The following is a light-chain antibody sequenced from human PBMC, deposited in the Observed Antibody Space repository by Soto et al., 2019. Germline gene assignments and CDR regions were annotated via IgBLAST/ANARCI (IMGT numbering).Light chain of an antibody. CDR1: HDIRKY. CDR2: DAS. Sequence: DIPMTQPPSSLSASVGDRITITCQASHDIRKYLNWYQQKPGKTPKLLIYDASNMETGVPSRFTGSGCGTDFTFTISSLQPEDIATYYCQLYDFCPITFVQGTRLVS. J-gene: IGKJ5*01. V-gene: IGKV1-33*01. CDR3: QLYDFCPIT.